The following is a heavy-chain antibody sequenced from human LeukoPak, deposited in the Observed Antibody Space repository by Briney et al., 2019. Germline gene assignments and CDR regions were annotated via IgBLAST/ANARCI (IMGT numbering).Heavy chain of an antibody. D-gene: IGHD5-18*01. CDR3: AKASGYSYGYYSDY. J-gene: IGHJ4*02. CDR1: GFTFSSYA. CDR2: ISGSGGST. Sequence: GGSLRLSCAASGFTFSSYAMSWVRQAPGKGLEWVSAISGSGGSTYYADSVKGRFTISRDNSKNTLYLQMNSLRAEDTAVYYCAKASGYSYGYYSDYWGQGTLVTVSS. V-gene: IGHV3-23*01.